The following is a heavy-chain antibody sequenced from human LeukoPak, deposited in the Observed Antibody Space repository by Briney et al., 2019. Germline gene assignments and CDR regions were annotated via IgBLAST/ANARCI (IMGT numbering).Heavy chain of an antibody. CDR3: ARLDSGIDY. D-gene: IGHD6-19*01. V-gene: IGHV4-4*09. Sequence: SETLSLTCTVSGGSISSYYWSWIRQPPGKGLEWIGYIYTSGSTNYNPALKSRVTISVGTSKNHYSLNRSSVTAADTAVYYCARLDSGIDYWGQGTLVTVSS. CDR2: IYTSGST. CDR1: GGSISSYY. J-gene: IGHJ4*02.